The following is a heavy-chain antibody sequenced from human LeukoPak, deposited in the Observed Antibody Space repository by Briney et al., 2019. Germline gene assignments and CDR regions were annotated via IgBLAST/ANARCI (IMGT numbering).Heavy chain of an antibody. CDR2: IYSDGRT. Sequence: GGSLRLSCAASGFTVSNKYMTWVRQAPGKGLEWVSLIYSDGRTYYADSVKGRFTISRDNSKNTLYLQMNSLRAEDTAVYYCAKDEDTAINSLGYWGQGTLVTVSS. CDR3: AKDEDTAINSLGY. D-gene: IGHD5-18*01. CDR1: GFTVSNKY. V-gene: IGHV3-53*05. J-gene: IGHJ4*02.